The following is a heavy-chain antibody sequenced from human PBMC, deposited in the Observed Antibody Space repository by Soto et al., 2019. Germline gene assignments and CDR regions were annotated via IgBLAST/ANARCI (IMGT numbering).Heavy chain of an antibody. CDR3: ARDIVVVPAADPHFDF. J-gene: IGHJ4*02. V-gene: IGHV1-18*01. Sequence: GASVKVSCKDSGDTFTSNCRSWVRQSPGQGLEWMGWISAYNGNTNYAQKLQGRVTMTTDTSTSTAYMELRSLRSDDTAVYYCARDIVVVPAADPHFDFWRQGTLVTVSS. D-gene: IGHD2-2*01. CDR1: GDTFTSNC. CDR2: ISAYNGNT.